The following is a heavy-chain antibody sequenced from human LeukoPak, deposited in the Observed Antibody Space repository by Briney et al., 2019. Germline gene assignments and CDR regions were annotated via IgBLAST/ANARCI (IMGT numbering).Heavy chain of an antibody. D-gene: IGHD3-3*01. Sequence: GRSLRLPCAASGFTFSSYAMHWVRQAPGKGLEWVAVISYDGSNKYYADSVKGRFTISRDNSKNTLYLQMNSLRAEDTAVYYCAREVPHTIFGVVISSYYYGMDVWGQGTTVTVSS. J-gene: IGHJ6*02. V-gene: IGHV3-30-3*01. CDR1: GFTFSSYA. CDR3: AREVPHTIFGVVISSYYYGMDV. CDR2: ISYDGSNK.